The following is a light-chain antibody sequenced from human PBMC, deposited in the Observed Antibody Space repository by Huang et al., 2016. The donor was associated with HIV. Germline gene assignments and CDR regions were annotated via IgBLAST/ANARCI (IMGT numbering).Light chain of an antibody. J-gene: IGKJ3*01. CDR1: RSLSTY. CDR2: DAA. V-gene: IGKV3-11*01. Sequence: EIVLTQSPATLSLSPGKRATLTYRASRSLSTYLAWYQQKPGQAPRRLIYDAASRATGIPARYSGSGSGTDFTLTISRLEHEDCAVYYCQDRRDWPRFTFGPGTRVDVK. CDR3: QDRRDWPRFT.